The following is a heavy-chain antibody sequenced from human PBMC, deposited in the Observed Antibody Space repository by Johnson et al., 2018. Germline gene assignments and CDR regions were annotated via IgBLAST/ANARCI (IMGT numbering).Heavy chain of an antibody. CDR3: ARDFGHMPTYYYYYMDV. Sequence: QVQLVESGAEVKKPGASVKVSCKASGYTFTSYDINWVRQATGQGLEWMGWMNPNSGNTGYAQKFQGRVTMTRNTSISTAYMELSSRRPEDTAVYYCARDFGHMPTYYYYYMDVWGKRTTVTVSS. J-gene: IGHJ6*03. V-gene: IGHV1-8*01. CDR2: MNPNSGNT. CDR1: GYTFTSYD. D-gene: IGHD2-2*01.